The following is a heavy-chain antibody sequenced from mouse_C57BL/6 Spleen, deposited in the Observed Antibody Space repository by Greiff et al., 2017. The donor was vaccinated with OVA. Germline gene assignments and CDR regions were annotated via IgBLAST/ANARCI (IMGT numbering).Heavy chain of an antibody. J-gene: IGHJ3*01. Sequence: VQLKESGAELVKPGASVKISCKASGYAFSSYWMNWVKQRPGKGLEWIGQIYPGDGDTNYNGKFKGKATLTADKSSSTAYMQLSSLTSEDSAVYFCASGDYEAYWGQGTLVTVSA. D-gene: IGHD2-4*01. V-gene: IGHV1-80*01. CDR2: IYPGDGDT. CDR3: ASGDYEAY. CDR1: GYAFSSYW.